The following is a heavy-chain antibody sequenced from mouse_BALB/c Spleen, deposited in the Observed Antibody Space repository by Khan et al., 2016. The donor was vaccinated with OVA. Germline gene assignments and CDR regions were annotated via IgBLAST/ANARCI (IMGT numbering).Heavy chain of an antibody. D-gene: IGHD2-10*02. Sequence: QLQLEESGAELVKPGASVKLSCKASGYTFSSYYMYRVKQRPGQGLEWIGGINPTNGGTNFNEKFKTKATLTVDKSSSTAYMQLSSLTSEDSAFYYCTRSGYANPFAYWGQGTLVTVSA. J-gene: IGHJ3*01. V-gene: IGHV1S81*02. CDR1: GYTFSSYY. CDR2: INPTNGGT. CDR3: TRSGYANPFAY.